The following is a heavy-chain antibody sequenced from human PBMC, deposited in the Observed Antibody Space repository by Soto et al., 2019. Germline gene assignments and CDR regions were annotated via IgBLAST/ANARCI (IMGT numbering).Heavy chain of an antibody. Sequence: SLRLSCAASXFTVSSNYMSWVRQAPGKGLEWVSVIYSGGSTYYADSVKGRFTISRDNSKNTLYLQMNSLRAEDTAVYYCARDQVEASAFDIWGQGTMVTVSS. J-gene: IGHJ3*02. V-gene: IGHV3-53*01. CDR2: IYSGGST. D-gene: IGHD1-26*01. CDR1: XFTVSSNY. CDR3: ARDQVEASAFDI.